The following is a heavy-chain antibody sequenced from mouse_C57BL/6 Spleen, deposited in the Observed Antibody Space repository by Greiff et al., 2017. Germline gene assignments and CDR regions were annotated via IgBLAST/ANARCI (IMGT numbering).Heavy chain of an antibody. CDR1: GYTFTTYP. CDR2: FHPYNDDT. D-gene: IGHD2-12*01. V-gene: IGHV1-47*01. Sequence: VHLVESGAELVKPGASVKMSCKASGYTFTTYPIEWVKQNHGKSLEWIGNFHPYNDDTKYTEKFKGKATLTVEKSSSTVYLELSRLTSADSAVYYCARGDSYPHYYAMDYWGQGTSVTVSS. CDR3: ARGDSYPHYYAMDY. J-gene: IGHJ4*01.